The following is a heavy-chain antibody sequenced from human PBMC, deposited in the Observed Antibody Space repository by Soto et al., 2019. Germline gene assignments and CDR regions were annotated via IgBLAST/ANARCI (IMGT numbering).Heavy chain of an antibody. CDR2: IGTAGDT. D-gene: IGHD6-13*01. V-gene: IGHV3-13*01. CDR3: ARRGWGSSSWYAFDI. CDR1: GFTFSSYD. J-gene: IGHJ3*02. Sequence: GGSLRLSCAASGFTFSSYDMHWVRQATGKGLEWVSAIGTAGDTYYPGSVKGRFTISRENAKNSLYLQMNSRRAGDTAVYYCARRGWGSSSWYAFDIWGQGTMVTVSS.